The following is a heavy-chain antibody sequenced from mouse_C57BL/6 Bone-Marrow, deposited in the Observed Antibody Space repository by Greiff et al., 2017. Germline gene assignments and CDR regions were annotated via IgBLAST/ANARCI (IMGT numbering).Heavy chain of an antibody. CDR1: GYTFTSYG. V-gene: IGHV1-81*01. CDR2: IYPRSGNT. CDR3: ARDFAY. Sequence: QVQLQQSGAELARPGASVKLSCKASGYTFTSYGISWVKQRTGQGLEWIGEIYPRSGNTYYTEKFKGKATLTADKSSSTAYMELRSLTSEDSAVYFCARDFAYWGQGTLVTVSA. J-gene: IGHJ3*01.